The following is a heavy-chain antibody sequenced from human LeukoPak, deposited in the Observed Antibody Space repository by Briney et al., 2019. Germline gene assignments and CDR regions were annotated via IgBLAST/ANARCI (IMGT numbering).Heavy chain of an antibody. V-gene: IGHV3-30*01. CDR3: ARGDYRSEDSSGSLFDY. CDR2: ISYDGSNK. CDR1: GFTFNSYA. J-gene: IGHJ4*02. D-gene: IGHD6-19*01. Sequence: GGSLRLSCAASGFTFNSYAMHWVRQAPGKGLEWVAVISYDGSNKYYADSVKGRFTISRDNSKNTLYLQMNSLRAEDTAVYYCARGDYRSEDSSGSLFDYWGQGTLVTVSS.